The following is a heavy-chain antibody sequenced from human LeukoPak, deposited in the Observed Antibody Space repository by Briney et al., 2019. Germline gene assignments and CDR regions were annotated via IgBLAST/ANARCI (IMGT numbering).Heavy chain of an antibody. J-gene: IGHJ4*02. D-gene: IGHD3-9*01. Sequence: NPSETLSLTCTVSGGSISSYYWSWIRQPPGKGLEWIGYIYYSGSTNYNPSLKSRVTISVDTSKNQFSLKLSSVTAADTAVYYCARGIPLNYDILRDDYWGQGILVTVSS. V-gene: IGHV4-59*01. CDR1: GGSISSYY. CDR2: IYYSGST. CDR3: ARGIPLNYDILRDDY.